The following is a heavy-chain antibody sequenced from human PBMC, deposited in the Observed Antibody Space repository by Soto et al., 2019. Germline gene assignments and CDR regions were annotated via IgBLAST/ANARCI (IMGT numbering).Heavy chain of an antibody. CDR1: GGTFSSYA. J-gene: IGHJ4*02. D-gene: IGHD1-26*01. CDR2: IIPIFGPA. CDR3: ARERVKELLQFDY. V-gene: IGHV1-69*12. Sequence: VQLVQSGAEVKKPGSSVKVSCKASGGTFSSYAISWVRQAPGQGLEWMGGIIPIFGPANYAQKFQGRVTITADESTSTAYMELSSQRSEDTAVYYCARERVKELLQFDYWGQGTLVTVSS.